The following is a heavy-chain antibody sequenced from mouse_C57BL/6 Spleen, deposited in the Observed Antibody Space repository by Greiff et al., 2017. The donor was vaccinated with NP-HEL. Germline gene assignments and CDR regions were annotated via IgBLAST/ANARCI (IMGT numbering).Heavy chain of an antibody. V-gene: IGHV3-6*01. CDR2: ISYDGSN. Sequence: DVQLQESGPGLVKPSQSLSLTCSVTGYSITSGYYWNWIRQFPGNKLEWMGYISYDGSNNYNPSLKNRISITRDTSKNQFFLKLNSVTTEDTATYYCARVYGNYEGWFAYWGQRTLVTVSA. D-gene: IGHD2-1*01. CDR1: GYSITSGYY. J-gene: IGHJ3*01. CDR3: ARVYGNYEGWFAY.